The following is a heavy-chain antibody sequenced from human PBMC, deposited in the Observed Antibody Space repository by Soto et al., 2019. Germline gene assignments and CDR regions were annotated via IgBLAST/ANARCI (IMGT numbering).Heavy chain of an antibody. CDR3: AKEFSPISKGSFDS. V-gene: IGHV3-23*01. J-gene: IGHJ4*02. D-gene: IGHD3-10*01. CDR2: ITGSGERT. Sequence: EVQLLESGGGLEQPGGSLRLSCAASGFTFSSYAMNWVRQAPGKGLEWVSGITGSGERTFYADSVKGRFTISRDNSKNTLYLQVDTLRADDTAVYSCAKEFSPISKGSFDSWGQGTLVTVSS. CDR1: GFTFSSYA.